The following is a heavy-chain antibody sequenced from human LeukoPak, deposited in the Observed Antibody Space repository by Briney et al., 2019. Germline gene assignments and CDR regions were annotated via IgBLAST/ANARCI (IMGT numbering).Heavy chain of an antibody. Sequence: EASVKASCKAFGYTFTGYYMHWVRQAPGQGLEWMGRINPYSGGTNYAQKFQGRVTMTRDTSISTAYMELSRLRSDDTAVYYCARGGRITIFGGPSTRDYYYGMDVWGQGTTVTVSS. J-gene: IGHJ6*02. D-gene: IGHD3-3*01. CDR1: GYTFTGYY. CDR2: INPYSGGT. V-gene: IGHV1-2*06. CDR3: ARGGRITIFGGPSTRDYYYGMDV.